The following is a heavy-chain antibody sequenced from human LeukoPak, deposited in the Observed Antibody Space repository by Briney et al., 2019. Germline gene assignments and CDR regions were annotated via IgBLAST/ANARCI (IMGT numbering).Heavy chain of an antibody. Sequence: SETLSLTCAVYGGSFSGYYWSWIRQPPGKGLEWIGEINHSGSTNYNPSLKSRVTISVDTSKNQFSLKLSSVTAADTAVYYCARPPGGKGAYFDYWGQGTLVTVSS. V-gene: IGHV4-34*01. CDR2: INHSGST. D-gene: IGHD3-16*01. CDR3: ARPPGGKGAYFDY. J-gene: IGHJ4*02. CDR1: GGSFSGYY.